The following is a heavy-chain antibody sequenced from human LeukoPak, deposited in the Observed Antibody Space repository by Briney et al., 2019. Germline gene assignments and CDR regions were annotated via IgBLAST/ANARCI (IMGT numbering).Heavy chain of an antibody. J-gene: IGHJ6*02. CDR1: GGTFSSYA. Sequence: SVKVSCKASGGTFSSYAISWVRQAPGQGHEWMGRIIPILGIANYAQKFQGRVTITADKSTSTAYMELSSLRSEDTAVYYCARVDVGPPAAGTVYYGMDVWGQGTTVTVSS. CDR3: ARVDVGPPAAGTVYYGMDV. CDR2: IIPILGIA. V-gene: IGHV1-69*04. D-gene: IGHD6-13*01.